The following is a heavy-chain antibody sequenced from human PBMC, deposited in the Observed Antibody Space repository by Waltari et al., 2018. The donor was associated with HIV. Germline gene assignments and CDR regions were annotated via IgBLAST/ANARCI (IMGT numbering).Heavy chain of an antibody. J-gene: IGHJ4*02. CDR2: INTETGKP. V-gene: IGHV7-4-1*02. CDR3: ARFNLKKGHLPSY. D-gene: IGHD3-3*02. Sequence: QVQLVQSGSELKKPGASVKVACKTSGYTFTDFSWNWVRQAPGQGLEWLGWINTETGKPAYAQGFTGRFVISLDTSVSTTYLQISSLKAEDTAIYYCARFNLKKGHLPSYWGQGTLVTVSS. CDR1: GYTFTDFS.